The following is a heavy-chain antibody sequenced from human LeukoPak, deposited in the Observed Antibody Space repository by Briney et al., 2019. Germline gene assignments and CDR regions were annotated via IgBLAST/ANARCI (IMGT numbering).Heavy chain of an antibody. CDR3: ARVLRARLY. CDR1: GGSISSSSYY. J-gene: IGHJ4*02. CDR2: IYYSGST. V-gene: IGHV4-39*07. Sequence: PSETLSLTCTVSGGSISSSSYYWGWIRQPPGKGLEWIGSIYYSGSTYYNPSLKSRVTISVDTSKNQFSLKLSSVTAADTAVYYCARVLRARLYWGQGTLVTVSS. D-gene: IGHD6-25*01.